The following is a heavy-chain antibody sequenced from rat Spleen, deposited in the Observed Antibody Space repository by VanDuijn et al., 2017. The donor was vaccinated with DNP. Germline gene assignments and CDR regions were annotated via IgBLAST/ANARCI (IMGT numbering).Heavy chain of an antibody. J-gene: IGHJ2*01. V-gene: IGHV5-7*01. D-gene: IGHD4-3*01. CDR1: RFTFSDYN. CDR2: ISYDGDST. Sequence: EVQLVESGGGLVQPGRSLKLSCAASRFTFSDYNMAWVRQAPEKGLEWVATISYDGDSTHYRDSVKGRFTISRDNAKSTLYLQMNSLRSEDMATYYCVRWNSGHFDYWGQGVMVTVSS. CDR3: VRWNSGHFDY.